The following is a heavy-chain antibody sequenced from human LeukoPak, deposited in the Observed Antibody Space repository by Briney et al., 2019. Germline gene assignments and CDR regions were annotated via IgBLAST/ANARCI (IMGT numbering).Heavy chain of an antibody. CDR3: GAFWSGYYPLDP. D-gene: IGHD3-3*01. CDR2: IYYSGST. J-gene: IGHJ5*02. Sequence: SETLSLTCTVSGGSISSYYWSWIRQPPGKGLEWIGYIYYSGSTYYNPSLKSRVTISVDTSKNQFSLKLSSVTAADTAVYYCGAFWSGYYPLDPWGQGTLVTVSS. CDR1: GGSISSYY. V-gene: IGHV4-59*04.